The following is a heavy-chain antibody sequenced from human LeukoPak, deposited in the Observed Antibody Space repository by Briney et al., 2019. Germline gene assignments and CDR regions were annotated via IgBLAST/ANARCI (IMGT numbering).Heavy chain of an antibody. Sequence: GASVKVSCKASGYTFTNYGISWVRQAPGPGLEWMGWISGYNGNTNYAQKFQGRITMTTDTSTSTGYMELRSLRSEDTAVYYCAREIGPRQLHLWGSAFDYWGQGTLVTVSS. CDR2: ISGYNGNT. D-gene: IGHD5-18*01. CDR1: GYTFTNYG. V-gene: IGHV1-18*01. J-gene: IGHJ4*02. CDR3: AREIGPRQLHLWGSAFDY.